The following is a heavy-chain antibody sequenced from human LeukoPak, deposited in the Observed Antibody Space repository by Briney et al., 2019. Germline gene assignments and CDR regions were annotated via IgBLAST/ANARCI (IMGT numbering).Heavy chain of an antibody. CDR3: ASHTGALDI. J-gene: IGHJ3*02. D-gene: IGHD4-17*01. V-gene: IGHV1-8*02. CDR2: MNPNSGKT. CDR1: GYTFTGYY. Sequence: ASVKVSCKASGYTFTGYYMHWVRQAPGQGLEWMGWMNPNSGKTGYAQKFQRRVTMTRNTYISTAYMELSSLRSEDPAVSYCASHTGALDIWGQGTMVTVSS.